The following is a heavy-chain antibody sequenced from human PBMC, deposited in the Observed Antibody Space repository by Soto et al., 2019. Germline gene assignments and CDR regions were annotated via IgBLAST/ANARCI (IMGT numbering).Heavy chain of an antibody. CDR1: GGSISSGGYY. CDR2: IYFSGST. J-gene: IGHJ6*02. CDR3: ASMVRGVMYYYYGIDV. Sequence: QVQLQESGPGLVKPSQTLSLICTVSGGSISSGGYYWSWIRQHPGKGLEWIGYIYFSGSTDYNPSLKSRVTISVDTSKNQFSLKLTSVTAADTAIYYCASMVRGVMYYYYGIDVWGQGNTVTVSS. D-gene: IGHD3-10*01. V-gene: IGHV4-31*03.